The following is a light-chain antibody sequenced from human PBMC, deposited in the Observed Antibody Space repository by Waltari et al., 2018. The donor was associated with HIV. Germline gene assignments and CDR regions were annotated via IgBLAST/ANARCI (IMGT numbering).Light chain of an antibody. Sequence: DIQLTQSPSTLSAFTGARLHITCRASETVDKWLAWYQQKPGEAPKLLIYMASTLQHGVPSRFSGSGSGTEFTLTISSLQPDDSATYFCHQYTDYSTYSFGQGTKLEI. V-gene: IGKV1-5*03. CDR2: MAS. J-gene: IGKJ2*03. CDR1: ETVDKW. CDR3: HQYTDYSTYS.